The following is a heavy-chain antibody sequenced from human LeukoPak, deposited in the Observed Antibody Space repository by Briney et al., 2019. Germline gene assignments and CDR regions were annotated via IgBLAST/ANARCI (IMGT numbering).Heavy chain of an antibody. D-gene: IGHD6-19*01. J-gene: IGHJ4*02. Sequence: PAGRSLRLSCAASGFTFDDYAMHWVRQAPGKGLEWVSGISWNSGSIGYADSVKGRFTISRDNAKNSLYPQMNSLRAEDTALYYCAKDSTPWGIAVAGRGTRPYFDYWGQGTLVTVSS. CDR3: AKDSTPWGIAVAGRGTRPYFDY. V-gene: IGHV3-9*01. CDR1: GFTFDDYA. CDR2: ISWNSGSI.